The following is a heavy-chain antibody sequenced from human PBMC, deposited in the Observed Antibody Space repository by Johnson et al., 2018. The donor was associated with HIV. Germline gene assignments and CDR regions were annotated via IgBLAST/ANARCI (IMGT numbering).Heavy chain of an antibody. D-gene: IGHD5-18*01. CDR3: AKDLSGYSYGYGAFDI. V-gene: IGHV3-66*01. CDR2: SWNSGSI. Sequence: VQLVESGGGVVQPGGSLRLSCAASGFTVSSNYMSWVRQAPGKGLEWVSGISWNSGSIGYADSVKGRFTISRDNSKNTLYLQMNSLRAEDTAVYYCAKDLSGYSYGYGAFDIWGQGTMVTVSS. CDR1: GFTVSSNY. J-gene: IGHJ3*02.